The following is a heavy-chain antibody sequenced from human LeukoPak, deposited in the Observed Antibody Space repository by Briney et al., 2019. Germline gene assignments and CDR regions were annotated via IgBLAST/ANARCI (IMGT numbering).Heavy chain of an antibody. CDR3: ARDGLRLGELSPTPDY. V-gene: IGHV1-18*01. CDR1: GYTFTSYG. Sequence: ASVKVSCKASGYTFTSYGISWVRQAPGQGLEWMGWISAYNGNTNYAQKLQGRVTITTDTSTSTAYMELRSLRSDDTAVYYCARDGLRLGELSPTPDYWGQGTRVTVSS. J-gene: IGHJ4*02. D-gene: IGHD3-16*02. CDR2: ISAYNGNT.